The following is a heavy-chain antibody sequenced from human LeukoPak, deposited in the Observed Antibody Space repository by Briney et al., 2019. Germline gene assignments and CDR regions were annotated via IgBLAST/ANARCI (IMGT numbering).Heavy chain of an antibody. CDR3: ASGDGGAPVTTRSVAFDI. CDR1: GGTFSSYA. D-gene: IGHD4-17*01. CDR2: IIPIFDTA. V-gene: IGHV1-69*05. Sequence: SVKVSCKASGGTFSSYAISWVRQAPGQGLEWMGGIIPIFDTANYAQKFQGRVTITTDESTSTAYMELSSLRSEDTAVYYCASGDGGAPVTTRSVAFDIWGQGTVVTVSS. J-gene: IGHJ3*02.